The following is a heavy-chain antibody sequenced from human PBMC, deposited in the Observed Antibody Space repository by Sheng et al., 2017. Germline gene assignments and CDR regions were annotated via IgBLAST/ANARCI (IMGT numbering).Heavy chain of an antibody. CDR1: GFTFSSYA. V-gene: IGHV3-30*04. CDR3: ARGYSSGWYSGHFDY. J-gene: IGHJ4*01. CDR2: ISYDGSNK. Sequence: QVQLVESGGGVVQPGRSLRLSCAASGFTFSSYAMHWVRQAPGKGLEWVAVISYDGSNKYYADSVKGRFTISRDNSKNTLYLQMNSLRAEDTAVYYCARGYSSGWYSGHFDYW. D-gene: IGHD6-19*01.